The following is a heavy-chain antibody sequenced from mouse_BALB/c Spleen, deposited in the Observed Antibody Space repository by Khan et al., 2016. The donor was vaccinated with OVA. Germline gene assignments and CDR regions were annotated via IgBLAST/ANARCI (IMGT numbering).Heavy chain of an antibody. J-gene: IGHJ2*01. D-gene: IGHD1-1*01. CDR1: GYTFASYT. V-gene: IGHV1-4*01. Sequence: VQLQESGAELARPGASVKMSCKASGYTFASYTMHWVKQRPGQALEWIGYIDPSTGYTNYNQKFKDKATLTADKSSTTAYIQLTSLTSEDSAVHYCERSAFYGRSSYFDYWGPGTTLTVSS. CDR2: IDPSTGYT. CDR3: ERSAFYGRSSYFDY.